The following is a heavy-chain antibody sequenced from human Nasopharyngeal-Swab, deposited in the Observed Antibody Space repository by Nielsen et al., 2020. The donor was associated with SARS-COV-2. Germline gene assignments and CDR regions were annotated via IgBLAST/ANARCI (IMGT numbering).Heavy chain of an antibody. J-gene: IGHJ4*02. Sequence: FCNPSCYTFTDYYIPWVRQVPGQGLEWVGSLNPYSGDTKYAQKFQGRVTVTRDTSRSTAYIELSRPRSDDTAVYYCARDYYDNYDSDYWGQGTLVTVSS. CDR2: LNPYSGDT. V-gene: IGHV1-2*02. CDR3: ARDYYDNYDSDY. CDR1: CYTFTDYY. D-gene: IGHD3-22*01.